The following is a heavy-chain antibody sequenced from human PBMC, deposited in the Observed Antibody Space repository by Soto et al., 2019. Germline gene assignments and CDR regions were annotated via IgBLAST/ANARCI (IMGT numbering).Heavy chain of an antibody. D-gene: IGHD1-7*01. CDR3: ARFELDAAYNWFDP. V-gene: IGHV4-31*03. CDR2: IYYSGST. CDR1: GGSISSGAYY. J-gene: IGHJ5*02. Sequence: SETLSLTCTVSGGSISSGAYYWSWIRQHPGKGLEWIGYIYYSGSTYYNPSLKSRVTISVDTSKNQFSLKLSSVTAADTAVYYCARFELDAAYNWFDPWGQGTLVTSPQ.